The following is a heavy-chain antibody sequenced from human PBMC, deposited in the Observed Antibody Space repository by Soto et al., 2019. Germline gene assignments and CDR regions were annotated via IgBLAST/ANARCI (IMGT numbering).Heavy chain of an antibody. CDR1: GGSISSYY. CDR3: ARQVAGLEFDY. D-gene: IGHD6-19*01. V-gene: IGHV4-59*08. Sequence: PSETLSLTCTVSGGSISSYYWSWIRQPPGKGLEWIGYIYYSGSTNYNPSLKSRVTISVDTSKNQFSLKLSSVTAADTAVYYCARQVAGLEFDYWGQGTLVTVSS. CDR2: IYYSGST. J-gene: IGHJ4*02.